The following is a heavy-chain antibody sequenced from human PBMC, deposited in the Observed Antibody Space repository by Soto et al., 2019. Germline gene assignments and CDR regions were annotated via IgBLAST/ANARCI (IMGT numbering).Heavy chain of an antibody. CDR2: IFFTGSA. CDR1: GGSVSTGSYD. Sequence: ESLSLSCAVSGGSVSTGSYDWSWIRQPPGKGLEWIGKIFFTGSAHYNPSLRNRVTMSVDTSKDQFPLTLTSVTAADTAVYYCARDGHGMDVWGQGTTVTVSS. CDR3: ARDGHGMDV. V-gene: IGHV4-61*01. J-gene: IGHJ6*02.